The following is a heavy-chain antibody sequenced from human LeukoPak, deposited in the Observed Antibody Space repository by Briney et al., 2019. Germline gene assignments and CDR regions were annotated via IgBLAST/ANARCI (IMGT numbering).Heavy chain of an antibody. D-gene: IGHD6-13*01. J-gene: IGHJ6*03. Sequence: ASVKVSCKASGYTFTSYYMHWVRQAPGQGLEWMGIINPSGGSTSYAQKFQGRVTITRNTSISTAYMELSSLRSEDTAVYYCARADSSSWRYYYYYYMDVWGKGTTVTVSS. CDR2: INPSGGST. CDR1: GYTFTSYY. CDR3: ARADSSSWRYYYYYYMDV. V-gene: IGHV1-46*01.